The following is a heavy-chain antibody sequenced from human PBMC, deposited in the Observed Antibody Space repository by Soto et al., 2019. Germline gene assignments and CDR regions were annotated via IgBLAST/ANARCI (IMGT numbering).Heavy chain of an antibody. Sequence: GSLRLSCAASGFTFSSYGMHWVRQAPGKGLEWVAVISYDGSNKYYADSVKGRFTISRDNSKNTLYLQMNSLRAEDTAVYYCAKDGTKSLYNWFDPWGQGTLVTVSS. CDR1: GFTFSSYG. D-gene: IGHD3-16*01. CDR2: ISYDGSNK. CDR3: AKDGTKSLYNWFDP. J-gene: IGHJ5*02. V-gene: IGHV3-30*18.